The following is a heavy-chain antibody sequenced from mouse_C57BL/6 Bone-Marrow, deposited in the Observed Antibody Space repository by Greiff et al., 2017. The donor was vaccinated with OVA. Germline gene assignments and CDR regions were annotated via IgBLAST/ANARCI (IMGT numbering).Heavy chain of an antibody. J-gene: IGHJ3*01. CDR1: GFNIKDDY. CDR2: IDPENGDT. V-gene: IGHV14-4*01. Sequence: VQLKQSGAELVRPGASVKLSCTASGFNIKDDYMHWVKQRPEQGLEWIGWIDPENGDTEYASKFQGKATITADTSSNTAYLQLSSLTSEDTAVYYCTTWPAWFAYWGQGTLVTVSA. CDR3: TTWPAWFAY.